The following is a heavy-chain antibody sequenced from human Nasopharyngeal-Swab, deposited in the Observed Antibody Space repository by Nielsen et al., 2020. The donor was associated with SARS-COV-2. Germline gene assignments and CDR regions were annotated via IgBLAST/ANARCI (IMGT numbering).Heavy chain of an antibody. CDR1: GYSISSGYY. Sequence: SETLSLTCAVSGYSISSGYYCGWIRQPPGKGLEWIGSIYHSGSTYYNPSLKSRVTISVDTSKNQFSLKLSSVTAADTAVYYCARQVVVETHNFDYWGQGTLVTVSS. V-gene: IGHV4-38-2*01. D-gene: IGHD2-21*01. CDR3: ARQVVVETHNFDY. CDR2: IYHSGST. J-gene: IGHJ4*02.